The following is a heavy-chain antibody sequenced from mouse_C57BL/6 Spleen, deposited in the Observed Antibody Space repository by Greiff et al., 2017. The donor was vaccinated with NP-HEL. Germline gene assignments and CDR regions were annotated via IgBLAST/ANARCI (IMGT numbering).Heavy chain of an antibody. CDR2: IRLKSDNYAT. CDR1: GFTFSNYW. Sequence: EVMLVESGGGLVQPGGSMKLSCVASGFTFSNYWMNWVRQSPEKGLEWVAQIRLKSDNYATHYAESVKGRFTISRDDSKSSVYLQMNNLRAEDTGIYYCTGSHYFDYWGQGTTLTVSS. CDR3: TGSHYFDY. J-gene: IGHJ2*01. D-gene: IGHD6-2*01. V-gene: IGHV6-3*01.